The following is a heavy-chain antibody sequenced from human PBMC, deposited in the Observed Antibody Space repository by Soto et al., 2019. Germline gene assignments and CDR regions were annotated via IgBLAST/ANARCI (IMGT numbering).Heavy chain of an antibody. V-gene: IGHV1-69*13. J-gene: IGHJ6*02. CDR1: GGTFSSYA. D-gene: IGHD2-2*03. CDR2: IIPIFGTA. Sequence: GASVKVSCKASGGTFSSYAISWVRQAPGQGLEWMGGIIPIFGTANYAQKFQGRVTITADESTSTAYMELSSLRSEDTAVYYCARSTSLDIVLVPAPRDYYYGMDVWGQGTTVTVSS. CDR3: ARSTSLDIVLVPAPRDYYYGMDV.